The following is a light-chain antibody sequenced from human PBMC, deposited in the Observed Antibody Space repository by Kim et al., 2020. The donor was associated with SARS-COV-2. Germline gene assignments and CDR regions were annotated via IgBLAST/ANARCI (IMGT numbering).Light chain of an antibody. CDR2: AAS. Sequence: ASVGGRVTIACRARQDISYYVAWVQQKPGKAPKSLIYAASDLQSGVPSKFSGSGSGTDFTLTNSSPQPEDSAIYYCQQYNSHTWTFGQGTKVDIK. CDR1: QDISYY. V-gene: IGKV1-16*02. J-gene: IGKJ1*01. CDR3: QQYNSHTWT.